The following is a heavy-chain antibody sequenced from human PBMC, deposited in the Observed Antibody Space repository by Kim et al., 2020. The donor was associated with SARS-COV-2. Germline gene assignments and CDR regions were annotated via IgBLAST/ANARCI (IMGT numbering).Heavy chain of an antibody. V-gene: IGHV1-3*01. Sequence: ASVKVSCKASGYTFTNYGVHWVRLAPGQSLEWMGWVNAGNGDTHYSPNFHDRVTITRDTSATTAYMELSSLRSEDTAVYYCARPSFCAGGICPYYDYWGPGTLVTVSS. J-gene: IGHJ4*02. CDR3: ARPSFCAGGICPYYDY. CDR1: GYTFTNYG. CDR2: VNAGNGDT. D-gene: IGHD2-8*02.